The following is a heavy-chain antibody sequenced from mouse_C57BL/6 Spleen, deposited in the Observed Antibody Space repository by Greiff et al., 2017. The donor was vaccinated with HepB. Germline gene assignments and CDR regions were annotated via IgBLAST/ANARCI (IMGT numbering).Heavy chain of an antibody. CDR1: GYTFTSYW. Sequence: VQLQESGAELVKPGASVKMSCKASGYTFTSYWITWVKQRPGQGLEWIGDIYPGSGRTNYNEKFKSKATLTVDTSSSTAYMQLSSLTSEDSAVYYVARVGQGYYDGYYPYYWGQGTTLTVSS. CDR2: IYPGSGRT. V-gene: IGHV1-55*01. CDR3: ARVGQGYYDGYYPYY. J-gene: IGHJ2*01. D-gene: IGHD2-3*01.